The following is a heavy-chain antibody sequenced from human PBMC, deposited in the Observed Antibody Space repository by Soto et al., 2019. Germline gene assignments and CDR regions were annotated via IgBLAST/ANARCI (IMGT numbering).Heavy chain of an antibody. V-gene: IGHV3-33*01. CDR1: GFTFSSYG. CDR2: ILYDGSSK. J-gene: IGHJ5*02. D-gene: IGHD6-19*01. CDR3: ARLKLVAGRNRFDP. Sequence: QVQLVESGGGVVQPGTSLRLYCVTSGFTFSSYGMHWVRQAPGKGLEWVSVILYDGSSKYYADSVKGRFTISRDNSKNTLYLQMNSLRDEDTAVYYCARLKLVAGRNRFDPWGQGTLVTVSS.